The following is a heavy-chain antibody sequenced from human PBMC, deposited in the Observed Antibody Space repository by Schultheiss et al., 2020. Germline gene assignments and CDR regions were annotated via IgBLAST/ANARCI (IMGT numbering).Heavy chain of an antibody. D-gene: IGHD2-15*01. V-gene: IGHV5-51*01. Sequence: GESLKISCKGYGYSFTSYWIGWVRQMPGKGLEWMGIIYPGDSDTRYSPSFQGQVTISADKSIGTAYLQWSSLKASDTAMYYCARLPEGYCSGGSCYLLGMDDWGQGTTVTVSS. CDR1: GYSFTSYW. CDR3: ARLPEGYCSGGSCYLLGMDD. CDR2: IYPGDSDT. J-gene: IGHJ6*02.